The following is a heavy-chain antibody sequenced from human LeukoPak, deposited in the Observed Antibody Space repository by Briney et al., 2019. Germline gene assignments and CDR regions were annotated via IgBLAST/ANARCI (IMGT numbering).Heavy chain of an antibody. D-gene: IGHD2-21*02. J-gene: IGHJ4*02. CDR1: GFTFSRFP. CDR2: IAGDSNGI. CDR3: AKDLNGGDPPYYFDY. V-gene: IGHV3-23*03. Sequence: PGGSLRLSCAASGFTFSRFPMIWVRQAPGKGLQWVSVIAGDSNGIHYADSVKGRFTISRDNSKNTLYLQMNSLRAEDTAVYYCAKDLNGGDPPYYFDYWGQGTLVTVSS.